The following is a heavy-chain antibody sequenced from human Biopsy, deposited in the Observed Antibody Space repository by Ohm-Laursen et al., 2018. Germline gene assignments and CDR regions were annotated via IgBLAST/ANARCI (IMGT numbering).Heavy chain of an antibody. CDR2: IGWDDDK. J-gene: IGHJ4*02. Sequence: TQTLTLTCTFSGFPLNGRPMWVSWIRQPPGKGLEWLVRIGWDDDKWYRTSLITRLTISKDTSKNQVVLTMTKMEPVDTATYYCARTKLGDYHDFWGQGPLVTVSS. D-gene: IGHD4-17*01. CDR3: ARTKLGDYHDF. CDR1: GFPLNGRPMW. V-gene: IGHV2-70*11.